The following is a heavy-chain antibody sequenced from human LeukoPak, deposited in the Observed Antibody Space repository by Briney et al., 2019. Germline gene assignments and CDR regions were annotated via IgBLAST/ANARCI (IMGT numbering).Heavy chain of an antibody. Sequence: SETLSLTCTVSGGSISSYYWSWIRQPPGKGLEWIGYIYYSGSTNYNPSLKSRVTISVDTSKNQFSLKLSSETAADTAVYYCARHDSSGYPYYFDYWGQGTLVTVSS. CDR3: ARHDSSGYPYYFDY. CDR1: GGSISSYY. CDR2: IYYSGST. D-gene: IGHD3-22*01. J-gene: IGHJ4*02. V-gene: IGHV4-59*08.